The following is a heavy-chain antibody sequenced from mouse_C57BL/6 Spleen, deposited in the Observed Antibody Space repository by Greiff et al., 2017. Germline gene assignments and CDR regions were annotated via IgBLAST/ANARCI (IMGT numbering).Heavy chain of an antibody. J-gene: IGHJ2*01. Sequence: VQLKQSGPELVKPGASVKISCKASGYSFTGYYMNWVKQSPETSLEWIGEINPSTGGTSSNQKLKAKATLTVDKSSRTAYMHLKSLTSEDSAVYYCARSASGRDYWGQGTTLTVSS. CDR2: INPSTGGT. D-gene: IGHD3-2*02. V-gene: IGHV1-42*01. CDR1: GYSFTGYY. CDR3: ARSASGRDY.